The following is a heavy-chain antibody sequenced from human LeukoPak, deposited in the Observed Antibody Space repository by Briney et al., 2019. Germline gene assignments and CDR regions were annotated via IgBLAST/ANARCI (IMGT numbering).Heavy chain of an antibody. CDR3: ARVISPDSYFYFSYFYYMDV. D-gene: IGHD3-10*01. Sequence: SETLSLTCTVSVGSIGTFYWTWTRQPPGKGLEWIGYIHNSGRTNYNASLNSRVTISVDTSKNQFSLRLRSVTAADTAVYYCARVISPDSYFYFSYFYYMDVWGKGTTVTVSS. CDR2: IHNSGRT. CDR1: VGSIGTFY. V-gene: IGHV4-59*01. J-gene: IGHJ6*03.